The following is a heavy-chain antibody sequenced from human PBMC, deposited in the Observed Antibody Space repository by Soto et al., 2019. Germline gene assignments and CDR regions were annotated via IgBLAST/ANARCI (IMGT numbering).Heavy chain of an antibody. V-gene: IGHV4-59*01. CDR2: IFSSGST. J-gene: IGHJ6*02. Sequence: QVQLQESGPGLVKPSETLSLTCTVSGGSISSYYWSWIRQPPGKGLEWIGYIFSSGSTNYNPSLKSRVTISVDTSKNQFSLKLSSVTAADTAVYYCARAIAAAYSMDVWGQGTTVTVSS. CDR1: GGSISSYY. D-gene: IGHD6-25*01. CDR3: ARAIAAAYSMDV.